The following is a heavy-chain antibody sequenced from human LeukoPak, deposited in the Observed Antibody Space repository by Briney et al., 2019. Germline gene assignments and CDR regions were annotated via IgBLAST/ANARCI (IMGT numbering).Heavy chain of an antibody. CDR2: IYSSGST. J-gene: IGHJ4*01. CDR3: AKSGGCGLIDY. D-gene: IGHD5-12*01. CDR1: GVSISSSSYY. V-gene: IGHV4-39*01. Sequence: PSETLSLTCNVSGVSISSSSYYWGWIRQPPGKGLEWIGSIYSSGSTYYNSSLKSRVTISIDTSKNQVSLKMSSVTAADTAVYYCAKSGGCGLIDYWGQGTLVTVSS.